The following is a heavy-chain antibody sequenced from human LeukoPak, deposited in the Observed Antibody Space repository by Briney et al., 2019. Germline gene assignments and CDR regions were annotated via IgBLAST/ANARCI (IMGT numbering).Heavy chain of an antibody. Sequence: ASVKVSCKASGYTFTSYDINWVRQATGQGLEWMGWMNPNSGNTGYAQKFQGRVTMTRNTSISTAYMELSSLRSEDTAVYYCARLIRDDYGDYSDYWGQGTLVTVSS. V-gene: IGHV1-8*01. CDR1: GYTFTSYD. J-gene: IGHJ4*02. CDR2: MNPNSGNT. CDR3: ARLIRDDYGDYSDY. D-gene: IGHD4-17*01.